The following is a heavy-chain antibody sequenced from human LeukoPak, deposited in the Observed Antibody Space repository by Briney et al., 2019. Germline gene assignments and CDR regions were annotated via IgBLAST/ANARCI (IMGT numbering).Heavy chain of an antibody. CDR2: IYYSGST. Sequence: SETLSLTCTVSGVSISSYYWSWIRQPPGKGLEWIGYIYYSGSTNYNPSLKSRVTISVDTSKNQFSLKLSSVTAADTAVYYCARGYYYGSGSYYYYYYYYMDVWGKGTTVTVSS. J-gene: IGHJ6*03. CDR3: ARGYYYGSGSYYYYYYYYMDV. CDR1: GVSISSYY. V-gene: IGHV4-59*01. D-gene: IGHD3-10*01.